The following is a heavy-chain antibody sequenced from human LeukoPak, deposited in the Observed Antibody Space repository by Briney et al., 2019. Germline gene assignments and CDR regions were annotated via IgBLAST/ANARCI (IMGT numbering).Heavy chain of an antibody. D-gene: IGHD3/OR15-3a*01. J-gene: IGHJ3*02. V-gene: IGHV4-4*07. CDR1: GGSISSYY. CDR2: TYSSGTT. Sequence: PSETLSLTCTVSGGSISSYYWSWIRQPAGKGLEWIGRTYSSGTTNYNPSLKSRVTMSVDTSKSQFSLKLRSVAAADTAVYYCARDGGFLDAFGFGDIWGQGTMVTVSS. CDR3: ARDGGFLDAFGFGDI.